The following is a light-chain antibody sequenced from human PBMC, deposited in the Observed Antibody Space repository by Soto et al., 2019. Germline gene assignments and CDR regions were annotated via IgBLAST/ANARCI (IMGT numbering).Light chain of an antibody. Sequence: QSVLTQPTSVSGAPGQRVTISCTGSSSNIGAGYDVHWYQQLPGTAPKLLIYGNSNRPSGVPDRFSGSKSGTSASLAITGLQAEDEADYYCQYYDSSLSGNYVFGTGTKLTVL. CDR3: QYYDSSLSGNYV. CDR2: GNS. V-gene: IGLV1-40*01. J-gene: IGLJ1*01. CDR1: SSNIGAGYD.